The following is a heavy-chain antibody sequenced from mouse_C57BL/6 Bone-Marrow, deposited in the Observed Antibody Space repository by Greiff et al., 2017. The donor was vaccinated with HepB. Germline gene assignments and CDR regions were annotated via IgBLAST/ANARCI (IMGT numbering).Heavy chain of an antibody. Sequence: QVQLQQSGPELVKPGASVKISCKASGYAFSSSWMNWVKQSPGKGLEWIGRIYPGDGDTNYNGKFKGKATLTADKSSSTAYMQLSSLTSEDSAVYFCARRDYGKSHWYFDVWGTGTTVTVSS. CDR3: ARRDYGKSHWYFDV. CDR2: IYPGDGDT. V-gene: IGHV1-82*01. J-gene: IGHJ1*03. D-gene: IGHD2-1*01. CDR1: GYAFSSSW.